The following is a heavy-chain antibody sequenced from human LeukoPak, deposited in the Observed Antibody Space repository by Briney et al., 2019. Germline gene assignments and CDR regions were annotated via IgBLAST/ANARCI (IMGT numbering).Heavy chain of an antibody. J-gene: IGHJ4*02. CDR2: INHSGST. CDR3: ARVRIAAAKPLLDY. Sequence: PGGSLRLSCAASGFTFSSYEMNWVRQPPGKGLEWIGEINHSGSTNYNPSLKSRVTISVDTSKNQFSLKLSSVTAADTAVYYCARVRIAAAKPLLDYWGQGTLVTVSS. CDR1: GFTFSSYE. V-gene: IGHV4-34*01. D-gene: IGHD6-13*01.